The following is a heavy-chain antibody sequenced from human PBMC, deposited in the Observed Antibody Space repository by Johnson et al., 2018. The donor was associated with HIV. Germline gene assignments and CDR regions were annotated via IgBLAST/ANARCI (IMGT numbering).Heavy chain of an antibody. CDR2: SKSDGSTT. J-gene: IGHJ3*02. Sequence: VQLVASGGGLVQPGGSLRLSCAGSGFIFSSSWIHWVRQVPGKGLVWVSRSKSDGSTTTYADSVKGRFTISSDKAKNTLHLQMNSLRVEDTAVYYCAREWAMITFGGVIPRNAFDSWGQGTIVTVSS. V-gene: IGHV3-74*01. CDR3: AREWAMITFGGVIPRNAFDS. CDR1: GFIFSSSW. D-gene: IGHD3-16*02.